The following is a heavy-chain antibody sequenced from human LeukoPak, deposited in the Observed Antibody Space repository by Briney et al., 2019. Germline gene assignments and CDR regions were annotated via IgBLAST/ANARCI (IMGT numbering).Heavy chain of an antibody. CDR2: IGAAGAHT. D-gene: IGHD1-26*01. Sequence: GGSLRLSCAASGFRFSYHDMHWVRQAPGKGLEFVSSIGAAGAHTFYADSVKGRFTISRDNFQSTMYLQMDGLRPEDSAVYYCARGGYSGSSGDAFDIWGQGTMVTVSS. V-gene: IGHV3-64*02. CDR1: GFRFSYHD. CDR3: ARGGYSGSSGDAFDI. J-gene: IGHJ3*02.